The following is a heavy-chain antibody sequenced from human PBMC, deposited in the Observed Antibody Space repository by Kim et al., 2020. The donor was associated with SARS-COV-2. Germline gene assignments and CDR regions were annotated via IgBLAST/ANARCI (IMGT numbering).Heavy chain of an antibody. D-gene: IGHD3-22*01. CDR2: T. CDR3: ASFYDSSGYYY. J-gene: IGHJ4*02. Sequence: THDNPSRKSRVTISVDTSKNQFSLKLSSVTAADTAVYYCASFYDSSGYYYWGQGTLVTVSS. V-gene: IGHV4-34*01.